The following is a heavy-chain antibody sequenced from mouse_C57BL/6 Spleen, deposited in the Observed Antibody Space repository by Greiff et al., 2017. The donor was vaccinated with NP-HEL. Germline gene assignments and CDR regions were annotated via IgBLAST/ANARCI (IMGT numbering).Heavy chain of an antibody. CDR3: AREEKIYDYDGEWFAY. CDR2: IDPNSGGT. J-gene: IGHJ3*01. D-gene: IGHD2-4*01. Sequence: VQLQQPGAELVKPGASVKLSCKASGYTFTSYWMHWVKQRPGRGLEWIGRIDPNSGGTKYNEKFKSKATLTVDKPSSTAYMQLSSLTSEDSAVYYCAREEKIYDYDGEWFAYWGQGTLVTVSA. V-gene: IGHV1-72*01. CDR1: GYTFTSYW.